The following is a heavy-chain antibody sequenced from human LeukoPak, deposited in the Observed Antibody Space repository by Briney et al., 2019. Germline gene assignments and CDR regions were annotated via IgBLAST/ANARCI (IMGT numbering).Heavy chain of an antibody. D-gene: IGHD6-19*01. J-gene: IGHJ4*02. CDR1: GGSVSSGSYY. CDR2: IYYSGST. Sequence: PSETLPLTCTVSGGSVSSGSYYWSWIRQPPGKGLEWIGYIYYSGSTNYNPSLKSRVTISVDTSKNQFSLKLSSVTAADTAVYYCARVRDSSGWYGGDYWGQGTLVTVSS. V-gene: IGHV4-61*01. CDR3: ARVRDSSGWYGGDY.